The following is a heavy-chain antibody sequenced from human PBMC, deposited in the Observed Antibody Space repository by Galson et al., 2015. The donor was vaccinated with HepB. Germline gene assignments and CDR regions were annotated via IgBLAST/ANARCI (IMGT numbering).Heavy chain of an antibody. Sequence: SLRLSCAASGFTFSSYAMHWVRQAPGKGLEWVAVISYDGSNKYYADSVKGRFTISRDNSKNTLYLQMNSLRAEDTAVYYCARDKYSSSCLDYWGQGTLVTVSS. CDR1: GFTFSSYA. CDR3: ARDKYSSSCLDY. V-gene: IGHV3-30*04. J-gene: IGHJ4*02. D-gene: IGHD6-13*01. CDR2: ISYDGSNK.